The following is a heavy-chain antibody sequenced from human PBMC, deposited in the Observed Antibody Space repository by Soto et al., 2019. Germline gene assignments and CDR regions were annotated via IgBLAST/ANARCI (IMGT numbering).Heavy chain of an antibody. D-gene: IGHD1-1*01. CDR3: AKGPVLYYYSMDV. Sequence: GGSLRLSCAASGFTFSSYAMSWVRKAPGKGLEWVSAISGSGGSTYYADSVKGRFTISRDNSKNTLYLQMNSLRAEDTAVYYCAKGPVLYYYSMDVWGQGTTVTVSS. CDR2: ISGSGGST. CDR1: GFTFSSYA. V-gene: IGHV3-23*01. J-gene: IGHJ6*02.